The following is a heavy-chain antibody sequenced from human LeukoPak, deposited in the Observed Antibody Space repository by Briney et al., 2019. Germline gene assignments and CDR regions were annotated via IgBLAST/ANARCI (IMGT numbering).Heavy chain of an antibody. CDR2: ISGYNGNT. CDR3: AGGDILTGYPSDY. Sequence: GASVKVSCKASGYTFTSYGISWVRQAPGQGLEWMGWISGYNGNTKYAQKVRGRVTMTTDTSTNTAYMELRSLRSDDTAVYYCAGGDILTGYPSDYWGQGTLVTVSS. V-gene: IGHV1-18*01. CDR1: GYTFTSYG. D-gene: IGHD3-9*01. J-gene: IGHJ4*02.